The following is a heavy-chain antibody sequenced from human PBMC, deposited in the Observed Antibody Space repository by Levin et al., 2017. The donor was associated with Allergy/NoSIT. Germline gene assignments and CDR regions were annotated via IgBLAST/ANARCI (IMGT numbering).Heavy chain of an antibody. CDR1: GYTFTGYY. Sequence: ASVKVSCKASGYTFTGYYMHWVRQAPGQGLEWMGWINPNSGGTNYAQKFQGRVTMTRDTSISTAYMELSRLRSDDTAVYYCARSSGGSCYSCTDAFDIWGQGTMVTVSS. V-gene: IGHV1-2*02. CDR2: INPNSGGT. CDR3: ARSSGGSCYSCTDAFDI. D-gene: IGHD2-15*01. J-gene: IGHJ3*02.